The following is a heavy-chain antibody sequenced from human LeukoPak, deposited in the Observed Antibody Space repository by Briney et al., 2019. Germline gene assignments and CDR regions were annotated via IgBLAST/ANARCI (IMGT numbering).Heavy chain of an antibody. Sequence: SETLSLTCTVSGGSISSSSYYWGWIRQPPGKGLEWIGSIYYSGSTYYNPSLKSRVTISVDTSKNQFSLKLSSVTAADTAVYYCARFGYGGLGWFDPWGQGTLVTVSS. J-gene: IGHJ5*02. CDR2: IYYSGST. CDR3: ARFGYGGLGWFDP. CDR1: GGSISSSSYY. V-gene: IGHV4-39*01. D-gene: IGHD4-23*01.